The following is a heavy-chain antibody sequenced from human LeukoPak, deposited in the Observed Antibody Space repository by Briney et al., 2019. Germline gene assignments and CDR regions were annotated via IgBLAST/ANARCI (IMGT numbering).Heavy chain of an antibody. CDR1: GFTFSSYG. V-gene: IGHV3-30*02. Sequence: GGSLRLSCAASGFTFSSYGMHWVRQAPGKGLEWVAVIWYGGSNKYYADSVKGRFTISRDNSKNTLYLQMNSLRAEDTAVYYCAKGGYCSSTSCSPVNWFDPWGQGTLATVSS. J-gene: IGHJ5*02. CDR2: IWYGGSNK. CDR3: AKGGYCSSTSCSPVNWFDP. D-gene: IGHD2-2*01.